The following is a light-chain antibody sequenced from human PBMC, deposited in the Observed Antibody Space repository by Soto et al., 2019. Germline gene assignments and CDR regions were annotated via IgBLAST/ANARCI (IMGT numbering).Light chain of an antibody. Sequence: EIVMTQSPATLSVSPGERATLSCRASQSVSSNLAWYQQKPGQAPRLLIYGASTRATGIPARFSGSGSGTEFTLPISSLQYEDFAVYYCQQDNNWPPLTFGGGTKVEIK. CDR3: QQDNNWPPLT. V-gene: IGKV3-15*01. J-gene: IGKJ4*01. CDR2: GAS. CDR1: QSVSSN.